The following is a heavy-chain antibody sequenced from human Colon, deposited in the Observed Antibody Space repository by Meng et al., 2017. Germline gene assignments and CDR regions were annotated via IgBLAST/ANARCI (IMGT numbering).Heavy chain of an antibody. CDR3: ARADSFSGSYNAFDI. CDR2: ISYDGSDT. Sequence: GGSLRLSCAASGFTFSHYAVHWVRQAPGKGLEWVAVISYDGSDTYYADSVKGRFTISRDNSKSTLHLQMNSLRTEDTGLYYCARADSFSGSYNAFDIWGQGTMVTVSS. J-gene: IGHJ3*02. V-gene: IGHV3-30*01. CDR1: GFTFSHYA. D-gene: IGHD1-26*01.